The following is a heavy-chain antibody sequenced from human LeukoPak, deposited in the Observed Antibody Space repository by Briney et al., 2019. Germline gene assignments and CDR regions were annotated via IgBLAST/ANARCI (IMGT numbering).Heavy chain of an antibody. CDR3: AREFPGYAFGI. CDR2: IYYSGST. V-gene: IGHV4-61*01. CDR1: GGSVSSGSYY. Sequence: SETLSLTCTVSGGSVSSGSYYWSWIRQPPGKGLEWIGYIYYSGSTNYNPPLKSRVTISVDTSKNQFSLKLSSVTAADTAVYYCAREFPGYAFGIWGQGTMVTVSS. J-gene: IGHJ3*02.